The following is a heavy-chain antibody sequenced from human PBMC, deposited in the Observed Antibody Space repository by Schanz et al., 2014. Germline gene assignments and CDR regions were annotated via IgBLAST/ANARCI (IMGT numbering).Heavy chain of an antibody. V-gene: IGHV1-2*02. D-gene: IGHD2-2*01. J-gene: IGHJ5*02. CDR3: ARELCSSTTCYVGYDP. CDR2: INPNSGDT. Sequence: QVQLVQSGAEVKKPGASVKVSCKASGYTFAVYYIHWVRQAPGQGLEFMGWINPNSGDTEYGQQFEGRVSLTRDTSISTAYMELSSLTSDDTAVYYCARELCSSTTCYVGYDPWGQGTLVTVSS. CDR1: GYTFAVYY.